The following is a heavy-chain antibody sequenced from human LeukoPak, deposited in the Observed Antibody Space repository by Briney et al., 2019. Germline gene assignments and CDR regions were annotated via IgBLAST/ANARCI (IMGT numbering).Heavy chain of an antibody. CDR3: ARLSLYCTNGVCYRGFDY. CDR2: ISSSSSTI. Sequence: GGSLRLSCAASGFTFSSYSMNWVRQAPGKGLEWVSYISSSSSTIYYADSVKGRFTISRDNAKNSLYLQMNSLRAEDTAVNYCARLSLYCTNGVCYRGFDYWGQGTLVTVSS. J-gene: IGHJ4*02. D-gene: IGHD2-8*01. V-gene: IGHV3-48*04. CDR1: GFTFSSYS.